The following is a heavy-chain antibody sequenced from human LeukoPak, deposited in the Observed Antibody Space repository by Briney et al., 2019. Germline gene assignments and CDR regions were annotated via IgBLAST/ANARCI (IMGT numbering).Heavy chain of an antibody. CDR1: GFTFSSYV. CDR3: AKCEYQLPHYYYMDV. V-gene: IGHV3-30*02. CDR2: IRYDGSNK. J-gene: IGHJ6*03. D-gene: IGHD2-2*01. Sequence: GGSLRLSCAASGFTFSSYVMHWVRQAPGKGLEWVAFIRYDGSNKYYSDSVKGRFTISRDNSKNTLYLQMNSLRAEDTAVYYCAKCEYQLPHYYYMDVWGKGTTVTISS.